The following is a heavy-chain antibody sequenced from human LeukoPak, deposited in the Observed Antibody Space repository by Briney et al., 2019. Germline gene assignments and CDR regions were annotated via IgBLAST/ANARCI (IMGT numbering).Heavy chain of an antibody. V-gene: IGHV1-2*02. CDR2: INPNSGGT. J-gene: IGHJ5*02. Sequence: ASVKVSCKAYGYTFTGYYMHWVRQAPGQGLEWMGWINPNSGGTNYAQKFQGRVTMTRDTSISTAYMELSRLRSDDTAVYYCASLWSRVTGTPGPNWFAPWAREPWSPSPQ. D-gene: IGHD1-20*01. CDR3: ASLWSRVTGTPGPNWFAP. CDR1: GYTFTGYY.